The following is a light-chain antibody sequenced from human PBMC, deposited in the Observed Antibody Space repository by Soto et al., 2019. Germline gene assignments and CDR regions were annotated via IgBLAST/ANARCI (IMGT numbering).Light chain of an antibody. Sequence: IVLTQSPGTLSLSPGERATLSCRASQVVRDNYLAWYQQKPGRPPTFLIYGASKRVFGISDRFSGSGYGTEFTLTINRLEPEDSAVYYCQQYGASPPYTFGQGTKLEIK. J-gene: IGKJ2*01. V-gene: IGKV3-20*01. CDR1: QVVRDNY. CDR3: QQYGASPPYT. CDR2: GAS.